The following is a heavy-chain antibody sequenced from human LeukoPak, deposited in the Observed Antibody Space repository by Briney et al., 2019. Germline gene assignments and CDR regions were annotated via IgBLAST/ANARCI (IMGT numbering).Heavy chain of an antibody. V-gene: IGHV4-34*01. CDR3: ASLGPKDYFDY. CDR2: INHSGST. Sequence: SETLSLTCAVYGGSFSGYYWSWIRQPPGKGLEWIGEINHSGSTNYNPSLKSRVTISVDTSKNQFSLKLSSVTAADTAVCYCASLGPKDYFDYWGQGTLVTVSS. CDR1: GGSFSGYY. J-gene: IGHJ4*02.